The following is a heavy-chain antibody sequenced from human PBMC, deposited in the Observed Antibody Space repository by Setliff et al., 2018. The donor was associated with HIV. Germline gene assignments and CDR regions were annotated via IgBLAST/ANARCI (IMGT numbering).Heavy chain of an antibody. J-gene: IGHJ3*02. Sequence: SVKVSCKASGGTFRGFGISWVVQAPGQGLEWMGQIIPIFGTANYAQKFQGRLTIPADESLTTAYVELSSLTSEDTAVYYCARPTTEGDYYDSSGYLSGAFDIWGQGTMVTVSS. CDR2: IIPIFGTA. V-gene: IGHV1-69*13. CDR3: ARPTTEGDYYDSSGYLSGAFDI. D-gene: IGHD3-22*01. CDR1: GGTFRGFG.